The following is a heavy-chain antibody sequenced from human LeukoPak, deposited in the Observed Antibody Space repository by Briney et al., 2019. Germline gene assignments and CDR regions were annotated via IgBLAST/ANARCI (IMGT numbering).Heavy chain of an antibody. Sequence: PGGSLRLSCAASGFTFRNYAMHWVRQAPGKGLDWVAVISSDGGNIFYADSVKGRFTISRDNSKNTLYLQLNSLRIEDTAVYYCARVLGQPPPHWGLGTLVTVSS. CDR2: ISSDGGNI. CDR3: ARVLGQPPPH. D-gene: IGHD6-13*01. V-gene: IGHV3-30*14. J-gene: IGHJ4*01. CDR1: GFTFRNYA.